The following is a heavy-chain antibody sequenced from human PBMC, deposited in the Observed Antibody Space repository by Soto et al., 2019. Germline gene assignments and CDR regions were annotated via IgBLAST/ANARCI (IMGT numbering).Heavy chain of an antibody. J-gene: IGHJ4*02. Sequence: SETLSLTCTVSGGSISSSSYYWGWIRQPPGKGLEWIGSIYYSGSTYYNPSLKSRVTISVDTSKNQFSLKLSSVTAADTAVYYCARHDCSGGSCYFIGAFDYWGQGTLVT. CDR3: ARHDCSGGSCYFIGAFDY. D-gene: IGHD2-15*01. V-gene: IGHV4-39*01. CDR2: IYYSGST. CDR1: GGSISSSSYY.